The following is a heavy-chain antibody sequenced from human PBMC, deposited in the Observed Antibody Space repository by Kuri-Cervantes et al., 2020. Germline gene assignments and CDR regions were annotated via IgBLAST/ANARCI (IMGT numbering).Heavy chain of an antibody. CDR2: IYSGGST. Sequence: GESLKISCAASGFTVSRNYMSWVRQAPGKGLEWVSVIYSGGSTYYADSVKGRFTISRDNAKNSLYLQMNSLRAEDTAVYYCARVLYLDVWGKGTTVTVSS. J-gene: IGHJ6*04. D-gene: IGHD2-8*01. CDR1: GFTVSRNY. V-gene: IGHV3-53*01. CDR3: ARVLYLDV.